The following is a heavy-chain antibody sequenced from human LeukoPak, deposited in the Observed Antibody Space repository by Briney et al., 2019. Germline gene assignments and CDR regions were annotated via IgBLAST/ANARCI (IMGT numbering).Heavy chain of an antibody. CDR2: VDPEDGET. V-gene: IGHV1-69-2*01. J-gene: IGHJ4*02. CDR1: GYTFTDYY. D-gene: IGHD6-19*01. Sequence: ASVKVSCKVSGYTFTDYYMHWVQQAPGKGLEWMGLVDPEDGETIYAEKFQGRVTITADTSTDTAYMELSSLRSEDTAVYYCTRQGSSGWPDYWGQGTLVTVSS. CDR3: TRQGSSGWPDY.